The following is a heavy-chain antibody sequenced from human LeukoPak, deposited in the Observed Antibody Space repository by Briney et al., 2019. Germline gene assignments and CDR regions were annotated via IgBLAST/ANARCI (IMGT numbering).Heavy chain of an antibody. V-gene: IGHV1-69*13. D-gene: IGHD3-22*01. CDR1: GGTFSSYA. Sequence: SVKVSCKASGGTFSSYAISWVRQAPGQGLEWMGGIIPIFGTANYAQKFQGRVTITADESTSTAYMELSSLRSEDTAVYYCAREGYYYDSSGYPYFDYWGQGTLVTVSS. CDR2: IIPIFGTA. J-gene: IGHJ4*02. CDR3: AREGYYYDSSGYPYFDY.